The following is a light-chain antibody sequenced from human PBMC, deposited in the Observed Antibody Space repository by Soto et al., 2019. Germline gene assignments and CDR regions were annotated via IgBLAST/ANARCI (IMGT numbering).Light chain of an antibody. J-gene: IGKJ1*01. V-gene: IGKV3-15*01. CDR3: QQYYNWPRT. Sequence: EIVMTQSPATLSVSPGERATLSCRASQSVSSDLAWYHQKPGQAPRLLIYGASTRATGIPARFSGSGSGTEFNLTISSLQSEDFGVYYCQQYYNWPRTFGQGTKVDI. CDR2: GAS. CDR1: QSVSSD.